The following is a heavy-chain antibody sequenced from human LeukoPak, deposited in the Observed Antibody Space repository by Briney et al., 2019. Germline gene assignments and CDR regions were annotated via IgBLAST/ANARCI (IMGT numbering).Heavy chain of an antibody. J-gene: IGHJ4*02. CDR2: ISGSGGST. CDR1: GFTFSSYA. CDR3: AKHGRESIFGVVMPFDY. V-gene: IGHV3-23*01. Sequence: GGSLRLSCAASGFTFSSYAVSWVRRAPGKGLEWVSAISGSGGSTYYADSVKGRFTISRDNSKNTLYLQMNSLRAEHTAVYYCAKHGRESIFGVVMPFDYWGQGTRITVSS. D-gene: IGHD3-3*01.